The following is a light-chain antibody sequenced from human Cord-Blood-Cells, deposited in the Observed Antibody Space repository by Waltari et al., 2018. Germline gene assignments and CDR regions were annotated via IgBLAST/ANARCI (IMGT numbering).Light chain of an antibody. J-gene: IGKJ3*01. Sequence: EIVLKQSPGPLSLSPGARATLSCRASQSVSSSYLAWYQQKPGQAPRLLIYGASSRATGIPDRFSGSGSGTDFTLTISRLEPEDFAVYYCQQYGSSPFTFGPGTKVDIK. CDR2: GAS. V-gene: IGKV3-20*01. CDR1: QSVSSSY. CDR3: QQYGSSPFT.